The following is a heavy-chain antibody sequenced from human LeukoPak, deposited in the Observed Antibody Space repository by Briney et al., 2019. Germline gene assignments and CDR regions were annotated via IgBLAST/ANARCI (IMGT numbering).Heavy chain of an antibody. V-gene: IGHV1-18*01. CDR3: ARERKWNGRNYYYYGMDV. D-gene: IGHD1-26*01. CDR2: ISAYNGNT. J-gene: IGHJ6*02. CDR1: GYTFTSYG. Sequence: ASVKVSCKASGYTFTSYGISWVRQAPGQGLEWMGWISAYNGNTNYTQKLQGRVTMTTDTSTSTAYMELRSLRSDDTAVYYCARERKWNGRNYYYYGMDVWGQGTTVTVSS.